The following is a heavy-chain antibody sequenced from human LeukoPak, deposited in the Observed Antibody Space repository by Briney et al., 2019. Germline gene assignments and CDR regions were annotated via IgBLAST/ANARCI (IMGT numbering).Heavy chain of an antibody. D-gene: IGHD3-3*01. V-gene: IGHV4-61*01. J-gene: IGHJ5*02. CDR3: ARETDYYDFWSGYYRWNWFDP. CDR1: GGSVSSGSYY. CDR2: IYYSGST. Sequence: SETLSLTCTVSGGSVSSGSYYWSWIRQPPGKGLEWIGYIYYSGSTNYNPSLKSRVTITVDTSKNQFSLKLSSVTAADTAVYYCARETDYYDFWSGYYRWNWFDPWGQGTLVTVSS.